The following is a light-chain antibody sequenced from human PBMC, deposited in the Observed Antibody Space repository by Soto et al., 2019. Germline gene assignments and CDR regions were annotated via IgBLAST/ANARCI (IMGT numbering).Light chain of an antibody. CDR3: QQRSNWRLT. V-gene: IGKV3-11*02. CDR2: DAS. CDR1: KSVISY. J-gene: IGKJ4*01. Sequence: EIVLTQSPATLSLSPGERATLSCRSSKSVISYLAWYQQKPGQAPRLLIYDASNMATGITARFSVSGSVRDFTCTISSLEPEEFAVYYCQQRSNWRLTCGGGTKVAIK.